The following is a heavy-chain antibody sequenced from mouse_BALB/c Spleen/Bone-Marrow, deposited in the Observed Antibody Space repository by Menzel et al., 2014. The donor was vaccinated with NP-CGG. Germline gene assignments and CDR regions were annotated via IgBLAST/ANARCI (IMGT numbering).Heavy chain of an antibody. CDR3: ARCYYGNDFDY. Sequence: QVQLQQSGAELVKPGASVKLSCKASGYTFTSYWMHWVKQRPGQGLEWIGEINPSNGRTNYNEKFKSKATLTVDKSSSTAYMQLSSLISEDSAVYYCARCYYGNDFDYWGQGTTLTVSS. D-gene: IGHD2-1*01. CDR1: GYTFTSYW. J-gene: IGHJ2*01. V-gene: IGHV1S81*02. CDR2: INPSNGRT.